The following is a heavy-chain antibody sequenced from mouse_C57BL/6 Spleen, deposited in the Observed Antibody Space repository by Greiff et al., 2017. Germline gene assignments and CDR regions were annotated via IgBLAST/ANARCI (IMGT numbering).Heavy chain of an antibody. V-gene: IGHV5-4*01. J-gene: IGHJ2*01. CDR2: ISDGGSYT. CDR1: GFTFSSYA. CDR3: ARDQGNWDVYFDY. D-gene: IGHD4-1*01. Sequence: EVKLMESGGGLVKPGGSLKLSCAASGFTFSSYAMSWVRQTPEKRLEWVATISDGGSYTYYPDNVKGRFTISRDNAKNNLYLQMSHLKSEDTAMYYCARDQGNWDVYFDYWGQGTTLTVSS.